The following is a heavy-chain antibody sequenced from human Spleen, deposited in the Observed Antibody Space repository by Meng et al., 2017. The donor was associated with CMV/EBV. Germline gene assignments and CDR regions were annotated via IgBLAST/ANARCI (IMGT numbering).Heavy chain of an antibody. Sequence: GESLKISCAASGFTFSSYAMSWVRQAPGKGLEWVSAISGSGGSTYYADSVKGRFTISRDNFKKTLFLQMNSLRAEDTAVYYCANGVAGNYYYGMDVWGQGTTVTVSS. CDR3: ANGVAGNYYYGMDV. V-gene: IGHV3-23*01. D-gene: IGHD6-19*01. J-gene: IGHJ6*02. CDR1: GFTFSSYA. CDR2: ISGSGGST.